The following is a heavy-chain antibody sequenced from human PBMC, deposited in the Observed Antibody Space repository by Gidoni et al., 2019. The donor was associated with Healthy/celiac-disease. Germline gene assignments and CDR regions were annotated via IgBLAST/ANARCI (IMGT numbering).Heavy chain of an antibody. CDR3: ARGYGSGSYRYFQH. J-gene: IGHJ1*01. D-gene: IGHD3-10*01. CDR1: GGSFSGYD. CDR2: IKHSGST. V-gene: IGHV4-34*01. Sequence: QVQLQQWGAGLLKPSETLSLTCAVSGGSFSGYDWSWIRQPPGKGLEWMGEIKHSGSTNYNPSLKSRVTISVDTSKNQFSLKLSSVTAADTAVYYCARGYGSGSYRYFQHWGQGTLVTVSS.